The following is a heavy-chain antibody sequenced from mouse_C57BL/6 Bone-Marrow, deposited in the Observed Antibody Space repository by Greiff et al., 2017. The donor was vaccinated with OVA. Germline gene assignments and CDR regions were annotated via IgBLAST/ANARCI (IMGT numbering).Heavy chain of an antibody. CDR2: IWWVDDK. CDR3: ARSPYDYDPPFAY. V-gene: IGHV8-8*01. J-gene: IGHJ3*01. CDR1: GFSLSTFGLG. D-gene: IGHD2-4*01. Sequence: QVTLKVSGPGILQPSQTLSLTCSFSGFSLSTFGLGVGWIRQPSGKGLEWLAHIWWVDDKYYNPALKSRLTLSKGTSKNQVFLKIANVDTADTATYYCARSPYDYDPPFAYWGQGTLVTVSA.